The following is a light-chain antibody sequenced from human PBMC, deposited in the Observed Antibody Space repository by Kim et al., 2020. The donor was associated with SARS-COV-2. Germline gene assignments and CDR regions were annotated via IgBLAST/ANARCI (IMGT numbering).Light chain of an antibody. J-gene: IGKJ2*01. CDR1: QSVSSY. Sequence: SLSPGARATLSCRASQSVSSYLAWYQHKPGQAPRLLIFDASNRATGIPARFSGSGSGTDFTLTISSLEPEDFALYYCQQRNNWPPTFGQGTKLEI. CDR3: QQRNNWPPT. V-gene: IGKV3-11*01. CDR2: DAS.